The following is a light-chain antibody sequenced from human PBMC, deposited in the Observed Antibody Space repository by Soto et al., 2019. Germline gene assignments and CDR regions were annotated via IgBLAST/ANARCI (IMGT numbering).Light chain of an antibody. J-gene: IGKJ4*01. CDR3: QQSNSWPLT. V-gene: IGKV3-15*01. Sequence: EIVMTQSPATLSVSPGERATLSCRASQSVYSNLAWYQQKPGQAPRLLIYGTSTRDTGVPARFSGSGSGTEFSLTISSLQSEDFAAYYCQQSNSWPLTFGGGTKVEIK. CDR1: QSVYSN. CDR2: GTS.